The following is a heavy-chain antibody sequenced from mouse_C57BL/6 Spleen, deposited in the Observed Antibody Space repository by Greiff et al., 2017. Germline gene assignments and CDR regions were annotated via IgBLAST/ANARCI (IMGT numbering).Heavy chain of an antibody. D-gene: IGHD2-3*01. J-gene: IGHJ4*01. Sequence: EVHLLESEGGLVQPGSSMKLSCTASGFTFSDYYMAWVRQVPEKGLEWVANINPDGSSTYYLDSLKSRFIISRANATNILYMQMSSLKSEDTATXYCARIYDGYYLYAMDYWGQGTSVTVSS. V-gene: IGHV5-16*01. CDR2: INPDGSST. CDR1: GFTFSDYY. CDR3: ARIYDGYYLYAMDY.